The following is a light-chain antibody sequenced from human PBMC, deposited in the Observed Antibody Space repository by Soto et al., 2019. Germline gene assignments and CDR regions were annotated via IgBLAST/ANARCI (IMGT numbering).Light chain of an antibody. J-gene: IGLJ1*01. CDR2: EVT. V-gene: IGLV2-18*02. CDR3: SSYISTSRYV. Sequence: QSALTQPPSVSGSPGQSVTISCTGTSSDAGKYDRVSWYQQPPGTAPKLIIYEVTNRPSGVPARFSGSKSGNTASLTISGLQAEDEADYYCSSYISTSRYVFGAGTKVTVL. CDR1: SSDAGKYDR.